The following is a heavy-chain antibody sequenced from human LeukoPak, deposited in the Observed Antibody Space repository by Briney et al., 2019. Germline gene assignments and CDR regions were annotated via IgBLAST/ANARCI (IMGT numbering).Heavy chain of an antibody. V-gene: IGHV4-59*01. CDR1: GGSISSYY. Sequence: SETLSLTCTVSGGSISSYYWSWIRQPPGKGLEWIGYIYYSGSTNYNPSLKSRVTISVDTSKNQFSLKLSSVTAADTAVYYRASPPYGDYGGVWGQGTLVTVSS. J-gene: IGHJ4*02. CDR3: ASPPYGDYGGV. CDR2: IYYSGST. D-gene: IGHD4-17*01.